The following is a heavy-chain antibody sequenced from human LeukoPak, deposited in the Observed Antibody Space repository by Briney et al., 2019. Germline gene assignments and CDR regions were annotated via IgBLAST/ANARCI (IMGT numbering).Heavy chain of an antibody. CDR2: IYHSGST. J-gene: IGHJ5*02. V-gene: IGHV4-30-2*01. Sequence: SETLSLTCAVSGGSISSGGYSWSWIRQPPGKGLEWIGYIYHSGSTYYNPSLKSRVTISVDTSKNQFSLKLSSVTAADTAVYYCAREGFLAGMFDPWGQGTLVTVSS. CDR3: AREGFLAGMFDP. D-gene: IGHD1-14*01. CDR1: GGSISSGGYS.